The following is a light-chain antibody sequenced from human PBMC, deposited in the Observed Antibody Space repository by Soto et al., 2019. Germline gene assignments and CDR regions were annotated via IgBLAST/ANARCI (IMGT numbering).Light chain of an antibody. CDR1: QSISSW. CDR3: QRYNSYSWT. J-gene: IGKJ1*01. CDR2: DAS. V-gene: IGKV1-5*01. Sequence: DIQMTQSPSTLSASVGDRVTITCRASQSISSWLAWYQQKPGKAPKLLIYDASSLESGVPSRFSGSGSGTEFTLTISSLQPDDFAHYYCQRYNSYSWTFGQGTKVEI.